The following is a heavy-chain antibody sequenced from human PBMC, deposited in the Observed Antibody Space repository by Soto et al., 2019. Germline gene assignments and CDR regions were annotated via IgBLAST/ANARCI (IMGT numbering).Heavy chain of an antibody. Sequence: EVQLGESGGGLVKPGGSLRLSCAASGFTFSSYSMNWVRQAPGKGLEWVSSISSSSSYIYYADSVKGRFTISRDNAKNSLYLQMKCLRAEDTAVYYCARGTVGYCSSTSCANYYYYGMDVWCQATTVTVSS. D-gene: IGHD2-2*01. V-gene: IGHV3-21*01. CDR3: ARGTVGYCSSTSCANYYYYGMDV. J-gene: IGHJ6*02. CDR2: ISSSSSYI. CDR1: GFTFSSYS.